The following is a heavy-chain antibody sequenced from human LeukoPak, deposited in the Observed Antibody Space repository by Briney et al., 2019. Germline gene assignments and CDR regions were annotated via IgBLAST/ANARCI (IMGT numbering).Heavy chain of an antibody. CDR2: INAGNGNT. CDR1: GYTFTSYA. D-gene: IGHD2-2*01. Sequence: ASVKVSCKASGYTFTSYAMHWVRQAPGQRLEWMGWINAGNGNTKYSQKFQGRVTMTTDTSTSTAYMELRSLRSDDTAVYYCARDRGVVVPAARKANWFDPWGQGTLVTVSS. CDR3: ARDRGVVVPAARKANWFDP. J-gene: IGHJ5*02. V-gene: IGHV1-3*01.